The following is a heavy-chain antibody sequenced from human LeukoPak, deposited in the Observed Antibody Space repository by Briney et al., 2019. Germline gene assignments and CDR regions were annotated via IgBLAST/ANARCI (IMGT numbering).Heavy chain of an antibody. CDR1: GFTFHHYV. CDR3: TRRRIATAGDFDC. J-gene: IGHJ4*02. Sequence: GGSLRLSCAASGFTFHHYVMTWVRQASGKGLEWVSHISDDGVTTRYADSVKGRFTISRDNSKNTLYLQMSSLRAEDTALYYCTRRRIATAGDFDCWGQGTLVTVSS. CDR2: ISDDGVTT. D-gene: IGHD6-13*01. V-gene: IGHV3-23*01.